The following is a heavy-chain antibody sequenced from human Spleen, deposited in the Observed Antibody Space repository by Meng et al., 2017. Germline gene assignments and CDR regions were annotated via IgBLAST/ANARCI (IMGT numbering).Heavy chain of an antibody. V-gene: IGHV4-30-4*01. D-gene: IGHD3/OR15-3a*01. CDR3: ATSLDFWTGDHSGY. CDR2: IYSTGET. CDR1: GDPISSDNSY. J-gene: IGHJ4*02. Sequence: QVQLQESGRGLVRPSQTLSLTCTVSGDPISSDNSYWSWIRQSPGRGLEWIGFIYSTGETYYNPSLKSRLTISVDTSKNQFSLKLVSVTAADTAVYYCATSLDFWTGDHSGYWGQGILVTVSS.